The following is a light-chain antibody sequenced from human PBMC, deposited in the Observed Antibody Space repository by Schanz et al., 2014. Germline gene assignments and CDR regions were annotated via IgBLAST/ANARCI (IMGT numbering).Light chain of an antibody. J-gene: IGKJ4*01. CDR1: QHVTRSF. V-gene: IGKV3-11*01. CDR2: DAS. CDR3: QQRTNWPT. Sequence: ENVLTQSPGTLSLSPGERATLSCRASQHVTRSFLAWYQQKPGQSPRLLIYDASNRATGIPARFSGSGSGTDFTLTISSLEPEDFAVYYCQQRTNWPTFGGGTKVEIK.